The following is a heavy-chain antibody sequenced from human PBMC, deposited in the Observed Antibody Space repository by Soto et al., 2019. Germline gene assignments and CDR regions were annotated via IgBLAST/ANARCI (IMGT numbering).Heavy chain of an antibody. CDR3: ARVTQAVAADY. CDR2: ISYDGSNR. CDR1: GLTLSNYA. D-gene: IGHD6-19*01. J-gene: IGHJ4*02. V-gene: IGHV3-30-3*01. Sequence: QVQLVESGGGVVQPGRSLRLSCAASGLTLSNYAMHWVRQAPGKGLEWVAVISYDGSNRYYADSVKGRFTISRDNSKNTLYLQMNCLRAEDTAVYYCARVTQAVAADYWGQGTLVTVSS.